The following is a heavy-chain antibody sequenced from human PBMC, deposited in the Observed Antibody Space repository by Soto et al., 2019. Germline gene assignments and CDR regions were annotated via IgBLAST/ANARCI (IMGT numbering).Heavy chain of an antibody. CDR3: AKRDPYITEGPFDY. CDR2: IYHSGNS. Sequence: SETLSLTCAVSGGSISSSNWWSWFRQPPGRGLEWIGEIYHSGNSNYNPSLKSRVTLSVDKSKNQFSLNLTSVTAADTAVYDCAKRDPYITEGPFDYWGQGTLVT. J-gene: IGHJ4*02. CDR1: GGSISSSNW. V-gene: IGHV4-4*02. D-gene: IGHD3-10*01.